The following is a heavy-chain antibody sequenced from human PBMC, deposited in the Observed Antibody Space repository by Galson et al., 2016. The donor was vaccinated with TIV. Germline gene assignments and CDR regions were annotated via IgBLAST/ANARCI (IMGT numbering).Heavy chain of an antibody. CDR1: GVTFSSYT. J-gene: IGHJ4*02. Sequence: SVKVSCKASGVTFSSYTITWVRRAPGHGLEWMGGIIPLFGSANYAQTLQGRVTITADESTRTAYMELTSLKSEDTAVYYCARANLPYTNVYFLTSFDYWGQGTLVTVSS. V-gene: IGHV1-69*13. CDR2: IIPLFGSA. CDR3: ARANLPYTNVYFLTSFDY. D-gene: IGHD2-2*02.